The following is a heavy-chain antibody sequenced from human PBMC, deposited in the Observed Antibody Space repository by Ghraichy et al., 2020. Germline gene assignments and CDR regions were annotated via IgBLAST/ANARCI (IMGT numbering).Heavy chain of an antibody. CDR3: ARGTTAITADGFDI. Sequence: SETLSLTCTVSGGSISSRSFYWGWIRQPPGKGLEWIGKIYYSGTTYYNPSLKSRVTISEDTSKNQVSLKLSSVTAADTAVYFCARGTTAITADGFDIWGQGTVVTVSS. J-gene: IGHJ3*02. V-gene: IGHV4-39*01. CDR2: IYYSGTT. D-gene: IGHD4-17*01. CDR1: GGSISSRSFY.